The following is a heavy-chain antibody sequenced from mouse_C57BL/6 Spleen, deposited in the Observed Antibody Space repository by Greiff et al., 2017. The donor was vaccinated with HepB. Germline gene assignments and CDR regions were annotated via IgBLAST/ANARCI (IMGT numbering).Heavy chain of an antibody. D-gene: IGHD1-1*01. CDR3: ARTGYGSSYGYFDY. Sequence: VQLQESGPGLVAPSQSLSITCTVSGFSLTSYAISWVRQPPGKGLEWLGVIWTGGGTNYNSALKSRLSISKDNSKSQVFLKMNSLQTDDTARYYCARTGYGSSYGYFDYWGQGTTLTVSS. CDR2: IWTGGGT. J-gene: IGHJ2*01. V-gene: IGHV2-9-1*01. CDR1: GFSLTSYA.